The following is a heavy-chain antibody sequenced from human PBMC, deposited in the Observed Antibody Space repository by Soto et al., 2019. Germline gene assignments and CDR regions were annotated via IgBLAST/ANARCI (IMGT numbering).Heavy chain of an antibody. J-gene: IGHJ4*02. CDR1: GFTFSSYA. CDR2: ISYDGSNK. CDR3: ARDLVPGRRGFDY. Sequence: PGGSLRLSCAASGFTFSSYAMHWVRQAPGKGLEWVAVISYDGSNKYYADSVKGRFTISRDNSKNTLYLQMNSLRAEDTAVYYCARDLVPGRRGFDYRAQRTLVTVSS. V-gene: IGHV3-30-3*01. D-gene: IGHD6-6*01.